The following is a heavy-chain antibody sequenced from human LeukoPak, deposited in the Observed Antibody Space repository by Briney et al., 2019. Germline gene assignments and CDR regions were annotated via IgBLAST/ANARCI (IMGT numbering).Heavy chain of an antibody. J-gene: IGHJ4*02. V-gene: IGHV3-49*04. CDR1: GFTFGDYA. CDR2: IRSKAHGGTT. CDR3: TRGYDFWSF. D-gene: IGHD3-3*01. Sequence: GGSLRLSCTASGFTFGDYAMSWVRQAPGKGLEWVGFIRSKAHGGTTEYAASVKGRFTISRDDSKSIAYLQMNSLKTEDTAVYYCTRGYDFWSFWGQGTLVTVSS.